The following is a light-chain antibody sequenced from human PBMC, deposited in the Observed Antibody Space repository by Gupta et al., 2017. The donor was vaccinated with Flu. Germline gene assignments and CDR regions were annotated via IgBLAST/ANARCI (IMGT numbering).Light chain of an antibody. J-gene: IGLJ2*01. CDR1: SSNIGAGYD. Sequence: QSVLTQPPSVSGAPGQRATIFCTGSSSNIGAGYDVHWYQQLPGTAPKLLIYGNSNRPSGGPDRFSGSKSGTSASLAITGLQAEDEADYYCQSYDSSLSGVVFGGGTKLTVL. CDR3: QSYDSSLSGVV. CDR2: GNS. V-gene: IGLV1-40*01.